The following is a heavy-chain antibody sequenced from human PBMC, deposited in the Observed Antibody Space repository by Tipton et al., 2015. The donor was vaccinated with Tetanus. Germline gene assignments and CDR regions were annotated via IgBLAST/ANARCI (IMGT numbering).Heavy chain of an antibody. CDR2: IYFEGST. D-gene: IGHD5-24*01. CDR1: GASISDKKYY. J-gene: IGHJ5*02. Sequence: GLVKPSETLTLTCAVSGASISDKKYYWGWIRQAPGKGLEWIASIYFEGSTYHSPSLKSRLTIEVDTSQNLFSLKLTSVTAADTAVYYCARHLYGYWFDPWGQGALVTVSS. CDR3: ARHLYGYWFDP. V-gene: IGHV4-39*02.